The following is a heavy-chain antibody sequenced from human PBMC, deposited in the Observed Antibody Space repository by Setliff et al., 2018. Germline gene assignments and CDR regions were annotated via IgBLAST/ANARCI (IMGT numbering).Heavy chain of an antibody. J-gene: IGHJ6*02. Sequence: SVKVSCKASGGTFSSYAISWVRQAPGQGLEWMGGIIPIFGTANYAQKFQGRVTITADKSTSTAYMELSSLRSEDTAVYYCARVAQYSSSSFYYYYYGMDVWGQGTTVTVSS. CDR2: IIPIFGTA. CDR3: ARVAQYSSSSFYYYYYGMDV. V-gene: IGHV1-69*06. CDR1: GGTFSSYA. D-gene: IGHD6-6*01.